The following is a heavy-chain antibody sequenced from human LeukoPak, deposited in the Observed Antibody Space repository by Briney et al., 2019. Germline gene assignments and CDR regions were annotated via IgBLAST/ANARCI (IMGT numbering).Heavy chain of an antibody. CDR3: ARLETSVTEHNWFDP. Sequence: SETLSLTCTVSGASISSSAYYWGWIRQPPGKGLEWIGSIGGSNYYRGSTYYNPSLKSRVTIHVDTFKDQFSLKLSSVTAADTAVYYCARLETSVTEHNWFDPWGQGTLVTVSS. V-gene: IGHV4-39*01. J-gene: IGHJ5*02. D-gene: IGHD2-21*02. CDR2: IGGSNYYRGST. CDR1: GASISSSAYY.